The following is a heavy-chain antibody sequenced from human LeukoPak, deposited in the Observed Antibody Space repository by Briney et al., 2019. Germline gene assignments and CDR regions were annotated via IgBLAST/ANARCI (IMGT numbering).Heavy chain of an antibody. D-gene: IGHD5-18*01. CDR1: GGSVSTYY. V-gene: IGHV4-59*02. CDR3: ARVRSAGYEYYYGMDV. CDR2: ISYTGNT. J-gene: IGHJ6*02. Sequence: PSETLSLTCTVSGGSVSTYYWSWIRQPPGKGLDWIGYISYTGNTNYNPSLKSRVTISLDTPQNQFSLKLSSVTAADTAVYYCARVRSAGYEYYYGMDVWGQGTTVTVSS.